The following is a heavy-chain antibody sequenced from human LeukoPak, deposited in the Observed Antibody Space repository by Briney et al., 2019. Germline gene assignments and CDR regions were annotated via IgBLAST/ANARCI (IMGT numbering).Heavy chain of an antibody. CDR1: GFTFSRHA. Sequence: PGGSLRLSCAASGFTFSRHAMHWVRQSPGKGLEWVAIISYDGSDEYIADSVKGRFSISRDNSRNTLDLQMNSLITEDTALYYCARATDYYGSGSYLPLYYFYGMDVWGKGTAVIVSS. CDR3: ARATDYYGSGSYLPLYYFYGMDV. J-gene: IGHJ6*04. CDR2: ISYDGSDE. V-gene: IGHV3-30*04. D-gene: IGHD3-10*01.